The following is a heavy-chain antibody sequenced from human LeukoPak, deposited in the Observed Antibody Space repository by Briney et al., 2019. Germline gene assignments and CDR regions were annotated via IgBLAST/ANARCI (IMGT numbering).Heavy chain of an antibody. CDR3: ATSTYCSGGSCYSRTFQY. Sequence: GGSLRLSCAASGFTFSSYWMHWVRQAPGKGLVWVSRINSDGSSTNYADSVKGRFTISRDNAKNTLYLQMNSLRVEDTAVYYCATSTYCSGGSCYSRTFQYWGQGTLVTVSS. J-gene: IGHJ4*02. CDR1: GFTFSSYW. CDR2: INSDGSST. D-gene: IGHD2-15*01. V-gene: IGHV3-74*01.